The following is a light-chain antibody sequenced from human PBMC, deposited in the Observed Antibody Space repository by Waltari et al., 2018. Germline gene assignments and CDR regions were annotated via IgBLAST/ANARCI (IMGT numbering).Light chain of an antibody. J-gene: IGLJ1*01. CDR2: AVT. CDR3: ASYTSSSNYF. CDR1: RSDVGGYDF. V-gene: IGLV2-14*03. Sequence: HSALTQPDSVSGSPGQSITISCTGTRSDVGGYDFVSWYRQHPEKAPKLIIFAVTEPPSGISARFSCSKSGNTTSLTSSGLPSDDEADYYCASYTSSSNYFFWSGTTVTV.